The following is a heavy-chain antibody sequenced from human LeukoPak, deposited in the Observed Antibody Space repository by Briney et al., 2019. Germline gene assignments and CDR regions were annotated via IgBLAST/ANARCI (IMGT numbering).Heavy chain of an antibody. CDR2: INTDGSST. V-gene: IGHV3-74*01. D-gene: IGHD6-13*01. J-gene: IGHJ5*02. Sequence: PGGSLRLSCAASGFTFISYWMRWVRQAPGKGLVWVSRINTDGSSTSYADSVKGRFTISRDNAKNSLYLQMNSLRDEDTAVYYCARESGIAAALDLWGQGTLVTVSS. CDR1: GFTFISYW. CDR3: ARESGIAAALDL.